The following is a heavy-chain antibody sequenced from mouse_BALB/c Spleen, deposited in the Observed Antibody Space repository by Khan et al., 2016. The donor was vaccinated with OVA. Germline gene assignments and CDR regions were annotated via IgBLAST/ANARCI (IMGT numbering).Heavy chain of an antibody. D-gene: IGHD1-1*01. Sequence: EVQLVESGGGLVQPGGSRKLSSAASGFTFSSYGMHWVRQAPERGLEWVAYISGDSNTIYYADTVKGRFTISRDNPRNTLFLQMTSLMSEDTAMYYCATSYFDGYYCDYWGPGTTLTVSS. V-gene: IGHV5-17*02. CDR2: ISGDSNTI. CDR1: GFTFSSYG. CDR3: ATSYFDGYYCDY. J-gene: IGHJ2*01.